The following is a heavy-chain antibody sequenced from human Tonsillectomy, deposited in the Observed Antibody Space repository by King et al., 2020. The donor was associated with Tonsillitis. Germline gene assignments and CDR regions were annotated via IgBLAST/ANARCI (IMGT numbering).Heavy chain of an antibody. V-gene: IGHV1-18*01. CDR2: ISTYNGNT. CDR3: ARELSTHDYGDYGYFQH. J-gene: IGHJ1*01. D-gene: IGHD4-17*01. CDR1: GYTFTSYG. Sequence: VQLVESGAEVKKPGASVKVSCKASGYTFTSYGINWVRQAPGQGLEWMGWISTYNGNTKYAQKFQGRVTMTTDTFTTTAYMDLRSLRSDGTAVYYCARELSTHDYGDYGYFQHWGQGTLVTVSS.